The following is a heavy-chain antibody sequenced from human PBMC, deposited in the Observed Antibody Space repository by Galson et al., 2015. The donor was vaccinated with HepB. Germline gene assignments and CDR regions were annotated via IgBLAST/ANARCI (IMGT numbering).Heavy chain of an antibody. V-gene: IGHV6-1*01. CDR2: TYYRSKWCY. CDR3: ARDGDGYSSGSHAGPVDY. D-gene: IGHD6-19*01. J-gene: IGHJ4*02. CDR1: GDSVSSNSAA. Sequence: CAISGDSVSSNSAAWNRIRQSPSRGLEWLGRTYYRSKWCYDYAISVKSRLTINADTSKNQFSPQLSSVTPEDTAVYYCARDGDGYSSGSHAGPVDYWGQGIPAPVSS.